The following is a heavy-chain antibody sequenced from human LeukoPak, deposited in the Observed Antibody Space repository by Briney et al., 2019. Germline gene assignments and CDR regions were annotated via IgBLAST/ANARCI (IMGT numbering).Heavy chain of an antibody. V-gene: IGHV4-31*03. D-gene: IGHD3-22*01. Sequence: SETLSLTCTVSGGSISSGGYYWNWIRQHPGKGLEWIGYIYYSGSTYYNPSLKSRVTISVDTSKNQFSLKLSSVTAADTAVYYCARAPHYYDSSGYPFLDYWGQGTLVTVSS. CDR1: GGSISSGGYY. CDR3: ARAPHYYDSSGYPFLDY. J-gene: IGHJ4*02. CDR2: IYYSGST.